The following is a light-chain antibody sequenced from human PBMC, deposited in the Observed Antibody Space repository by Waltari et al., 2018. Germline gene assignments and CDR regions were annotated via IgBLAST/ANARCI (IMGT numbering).Light chain of an antibody. J-gene: IGLJ3*02. CDR2: EGS. CDR1: SGDVGGYHV. V-gene: IGLV2-23*01. CDR3: YSYAGSSTWV. Sequence: QSALTQPASVSGSPGQSITISCTGTSGDVGGYHVVSWYQRHPGKVPKLIIYEGSKRPSGISDRCSGSKSGNTASLTISGLQTEDEAEYYCYSYAGSSTWVFGRGTQLTVV.